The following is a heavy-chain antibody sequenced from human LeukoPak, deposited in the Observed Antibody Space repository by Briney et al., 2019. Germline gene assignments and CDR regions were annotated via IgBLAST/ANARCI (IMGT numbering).Heavy chain of an antibody. V-gene: IGHV4-38-2*01. J-gene: IGHJ4*02. Sequence: PSETLSLTCAVSSYSISSNYYWGWIRQPPGKGLEWIGSISQSGSTYYTPSLKSRVTISVDTSKNQFSLRLSSVTAADTAIYYCARGTTVAASAYWGQGTLVTVSS. CDR2: ISQSGST. CDR3: ARGTTVAASAY. CDR1: SYSISSNYY. D-gene: IGHD4-11*01.